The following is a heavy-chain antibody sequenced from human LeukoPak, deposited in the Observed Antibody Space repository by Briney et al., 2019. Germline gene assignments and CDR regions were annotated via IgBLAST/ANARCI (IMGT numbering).Heavy chain of an antibody. D-gene: IGHD6-6*01. V-gene: IGHV3-30-3*01. J-gene: IGHJ6*02. CDR3: ARDLTYSSSNYGMDV. Sequence: PGGSLRLSCAASGFTFSSYAMHWVRQAPGKGLEWVAVISYDGSNKYYADSVKGRFTISRDNSKNTLYLQMNSLRAEDTALYYCARDLTYSSSNYGMDVWGQGTTVTVSS. CDR1: GFTFSSYA. CDR2: ISYDGSNK.